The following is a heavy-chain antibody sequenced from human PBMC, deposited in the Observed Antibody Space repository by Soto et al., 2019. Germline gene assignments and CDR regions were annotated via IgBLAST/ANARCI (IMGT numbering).Heavy chain of an antibody. Sequence: QVQLVRSGAEVKKPGSSVKVSCKASGGIFSTYAISWLRQAPGQGLEWMGGIIPIFGTPNYAQRFQGRVTITADESTSTAYMELSILRSVDTAVYYCARDRDDYGSGNYYNRIDFWGQGTLVTFSS. CDR1: GGIFSTYA. D-gene: IGHD3-10*01. CDR2: IIPIFGTP. CDR3: ARDRDDYGSGNYYNRIDF. J-gene: IGHJ4*02. V-gene: IGHV1-69*01.